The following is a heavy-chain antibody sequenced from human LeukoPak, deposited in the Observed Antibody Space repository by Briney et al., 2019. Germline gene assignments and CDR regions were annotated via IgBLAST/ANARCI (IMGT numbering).Heavy chain of an antibody. D-gene: IGHD6-6*01. CDR2: IYTSGTT. Sequence: PSETLSLTCTVSGGSISSSYWSWIRQPAGKGLEWIGRIYTSGTTSYNPSLKSRVSISVDKSKNQLSLKLSSVPAADTAVYYCARLGYSSSSTGYYYYMDVWGKGTTVTVSS. CDR3: ARLGYSSSSTGYYYYMDV. V-gene: IGHV4-4*07. J-gene: IGHJ6*03. CDR1: GGSISSSY.